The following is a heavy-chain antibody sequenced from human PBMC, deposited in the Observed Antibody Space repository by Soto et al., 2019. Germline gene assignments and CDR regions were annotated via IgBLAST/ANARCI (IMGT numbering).Heavy chain of an antibody. CDR2: IIPILGIA. CDR3: ARIRAIGSGSYDH. Sequence: SVKVSCKASGGTFSSYTISWVRQAPGQGLEWMGRIIPILGIANYAQKFQGRVTITADKSTSTAYMELSSLRSEDTAVYYCARIRAIGSGSYDHWGQGTQVTVSS. D-gene: IGHD3-10*01. V-gene: IGHV1-69*02. CDR1: GGTFSSYT. J-gene: IGHJ4*02.